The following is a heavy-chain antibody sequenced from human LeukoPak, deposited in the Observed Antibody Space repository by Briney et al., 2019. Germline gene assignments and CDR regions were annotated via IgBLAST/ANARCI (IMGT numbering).Heavy chain of an antibody. CDR3: ARYRDGYNYREIDY. J-gene: IGHJ4*02. V-gene: IGHV1-18*01. Sequence: ASVKVSCKASGYTFTSYGISWVRQAPGRGLEWMGWISAYTGNTNYAQKLQGRVTMTTDTPTSTAYMELRSLRSDDTAVYYCARYRDGYNYREIDYWGQGTLVTVSS. CDR1: GYTFTSYG. D-gene: IGHD5-24*01. CDR2: ISAYTGNT.